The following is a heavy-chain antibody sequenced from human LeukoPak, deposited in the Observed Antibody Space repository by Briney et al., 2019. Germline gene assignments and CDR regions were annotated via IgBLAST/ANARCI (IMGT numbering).Heavy chain of an antibody. J-gene: IGHJ4*02. D-gene: IGHD4-17*01. Sequence: PGESLKISCKGSGYSFTSYWIGWGRQMPGKGLEWVGIIYPDDSETRYSPSFQDQVTISADKSISTAYLQWSSLKASDTAMYYCARHYPGGDYYIDYWGQGTLVTVSS. CDR3: ARHYPGGDYYIDY. V-gene: IGHV5-51*01. CDR2: IYPDDSET. CDR1: GYSFTSYW.